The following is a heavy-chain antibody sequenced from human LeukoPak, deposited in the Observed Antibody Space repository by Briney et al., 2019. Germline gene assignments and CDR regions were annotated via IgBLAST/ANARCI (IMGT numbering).Heavy chain of an antibody. CDR3: ARDREPPYYGMDV. D-gene: IGHD1-14*01. J-gene: IGHJ6*02. CDR2: IIPIFGTA. CDR1: GGTFSSYA. V-gene: IGHV1-69*13. Sequence: ASVKVSCKASGGTFSSYAISWVRQAPGQGLEYMGGIIPIFGTANYAQKFQGRVTITADESTSTAYMELSSLRSEDTAVYYCARDREPPYYGMDVWGQGTTVTVSS.